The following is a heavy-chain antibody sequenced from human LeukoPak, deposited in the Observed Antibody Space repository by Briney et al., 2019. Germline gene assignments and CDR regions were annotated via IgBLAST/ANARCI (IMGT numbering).Heavy chain of an antibody. J-gene: IGHJ3*01. V-gene: IGHV1-2*02. D-gene: IGHD2-2*02. CDR2: INPKSGGT. CDR3: VRGGYTGIWNGGSFDL. CDR1: GYTFTGYY. Sequence: ASVKVSCKTSGYTFTGYYIHWVRQAPGQGLEWLGWINPKSGGTKYAQQFQDRVTMPRDTSINTAYMELSSLRSDDTALYYCVRGGYTGIWNGGSFDLWGQGTLVSVSS.